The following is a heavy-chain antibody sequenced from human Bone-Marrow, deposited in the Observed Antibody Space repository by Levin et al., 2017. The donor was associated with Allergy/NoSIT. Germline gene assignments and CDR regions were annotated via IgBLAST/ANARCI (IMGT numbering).Heavy chain of an antibody. V-gene: IGHV4-59*01. D-gene: IGHD4-17*01. Sequence: SQTLSLTCTVSGGSISSYYWSWIRQPPGKGLEWIGYIYYSGSTNYNPSLKSRVTISVDTSKNQFSLKLSSVTAADTAVYYCAREGYGDYPNAFDIWGQGTMVTVSS. J-gene: IGHJ3*02. CDR3: AREGYGDYPNAFDI. CDR2: IYYSGST. CDR1: GGSISSYY.